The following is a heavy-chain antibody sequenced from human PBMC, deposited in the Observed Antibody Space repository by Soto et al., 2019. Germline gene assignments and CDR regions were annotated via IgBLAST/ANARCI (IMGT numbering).Heavy chain of an antibody. CDR3: AKGWPVTWDSRGYYFDY. D-gene: IGHD3-22*01. CDR2: INMDGSST. V-gene: IGHV3-74*01. CDR1: GFTFSGDW. J-gene: IGHJ4*02. Sequence: PGGSLRLSCAASGFTFSGDWMHWVRQGAGKGLVWVSRINMDGSSTYYADSVKGRFTISRDNSKNTLYLQMTSLRADDTAVYYCAKGWPVTWDSRGYYFDYWGQGTPVTVSS.